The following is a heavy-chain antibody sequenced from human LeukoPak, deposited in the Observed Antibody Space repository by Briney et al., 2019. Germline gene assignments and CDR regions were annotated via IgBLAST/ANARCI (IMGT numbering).Heavy chain of an antibody. V-gene: IGHV3-30*02. CDR2: IRYDGSSK. Sequence: GGSLRLSCAASGFSFSSYGMDWVRQAPGKGLEWVAFIRYDGSSKYYADSVKGRFTISRGNSKNTLYPQMNSLRAEDTAVYYCARDQSLGGYSYGYIDNWGQGTLVTVSS. D-gene: IGHD5-18*01. CDR3: ARDQSLGGYSYGYIDN. CDR1: GFSFSSYG. J-gene: IGHJ4*02.